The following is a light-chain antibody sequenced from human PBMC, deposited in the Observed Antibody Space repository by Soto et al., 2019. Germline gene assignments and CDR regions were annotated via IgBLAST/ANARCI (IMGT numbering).Light chain of an antibody. CDR2: EVS. J-gene: IGKJ5*01. CDR1: QSLLHITGETF. CDR3: RQSTQLPPT. Sequence: DVVMTQTPLSLSVAPGQPASISCKSSQSLLHITGETFLFWYLQKPGQSPQLLIYEVSTRVSGVPDRFSGSGSGTELTLEISRVATDDVGIYYCRQSTQLPPTFGQGTRLGIK. V-gene: IGKV2D-29*02.